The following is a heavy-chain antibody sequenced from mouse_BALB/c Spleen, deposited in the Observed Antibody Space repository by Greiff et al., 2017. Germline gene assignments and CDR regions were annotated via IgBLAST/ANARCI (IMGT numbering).Heavy chain of an antibody. CDR2: ISYDGSN. CDR3: ARETGRYDGYYYAMDY. D-gene: IGHD2-14*01. CDR1: GYSITSGYY. Sequence: EVQLVESGPGLVKPSQSLSLTCSVTGYSITSGYYWNWIRQFPGNKLEWMGYISYDGSNNYNPSLKNRISITRDTSKNQFFLKLNSVTTEDTATYYCARETGRYDGYYYAMDYWGQGTSVTVSS. J-gene: IGHJ4*01. V-gene: IGHV3-6*02.